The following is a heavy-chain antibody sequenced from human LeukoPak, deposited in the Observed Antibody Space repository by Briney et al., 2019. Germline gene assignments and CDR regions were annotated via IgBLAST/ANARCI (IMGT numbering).Heavy chain of an antibody. CDR3: AKDLVGAIIY. V-gene: IGHV3-30*18. D-gene: IGHD1-26*01. CDR1: GFTFSSYG. CDR2: ISYDGSNK. J-gene: IGHJ4*02. Sequence: GGSLRLSCAASGFTFSSYGMHWVRQAPGKGLEWVAVISYDGSNKYYADSVKGRFTISRDNSKNTLYLQMNSLRAEDTAVYYCAKDLVGAIIYWGQGTLVTVSS.